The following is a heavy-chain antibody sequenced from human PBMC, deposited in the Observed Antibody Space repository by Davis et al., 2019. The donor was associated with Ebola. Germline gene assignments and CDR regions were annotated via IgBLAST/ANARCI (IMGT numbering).Heavy chain of an antibody. CDR3: ATKALMDV. Sequence: SLIFSCASSGFTFTRYSMNSFRPSPVHLLVLLSSISSSSSYIYYADSVKVRFTISRDNAKNSLYLQMNSLRAEDTAVYYCATKALMDVWGQGTTVAVSS. V-gene: IGHV3-21*01. CDR2: ISSSSSYI. CDR1: GFTFTRYS. J-gene: IGHJ6*02.